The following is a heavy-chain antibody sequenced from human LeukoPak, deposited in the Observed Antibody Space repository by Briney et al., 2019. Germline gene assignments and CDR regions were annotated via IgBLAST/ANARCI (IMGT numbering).Heavy chain of an antibody. D-gene: IGHD2-15*01. CDR3: AQQVGYCSSGSCYFTY. CDR2: ISNTGGST. Sequence: GGSLRLSCAASGFTFSDHAVSWVRQAPGKGLEWVSAISNTGGSTYYADSVRGRFTISRDKSKNTLSLQMNSLRAEDTAVYYCAQQVGYCSSGSCYFTYWGQGTLVTVSS. V-gene: IGHV3-23*01. CDR1: GFTFSDHA. J-gene: IGHJ1*01.